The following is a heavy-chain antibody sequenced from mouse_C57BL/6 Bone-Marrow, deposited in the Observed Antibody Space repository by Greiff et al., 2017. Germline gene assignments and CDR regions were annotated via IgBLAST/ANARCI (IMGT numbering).Heavy chain of an antibody. CDR2: IYPRSGNP. J-gene: IGHJ3*01. CDR1: GYTFTSYG. V-gene: IGHV1-81*01. CDR3: ARRSPVLY. Sequence: QVQLQQSGAELARPGASVKLSCKASGYTFTSYGISWVKQRTGQGLEWIGAIYPRSGNPYYNEKFKGKATLTADTSYSTAYMELRSLTSEDSAVYFGARRSPVLYWGQGTRVTVSA.